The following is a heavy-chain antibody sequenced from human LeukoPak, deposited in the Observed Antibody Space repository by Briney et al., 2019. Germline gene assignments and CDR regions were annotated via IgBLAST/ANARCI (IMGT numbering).Heavy chain of an antibody. J-gene: IGHJ4*02. CDR3: AKDGLGYCSSTSCYARGPFDY. Sequence: PGGSLRLSCAASGFTFSSYAMSWVRQAPGKGLEWVSAISGSGGSTYYADSVKGRFTISRDNSKNTLYLQMNSLRAEDTAVYYCAKDGLGYCSSTSCYARGPFDYWGQGTLVTVSS. V-gene: IGHV3-23*01. CDR2: ISGSGGST. CDR1: GFTFSSYA. D-gene: IGHD2-2*01.